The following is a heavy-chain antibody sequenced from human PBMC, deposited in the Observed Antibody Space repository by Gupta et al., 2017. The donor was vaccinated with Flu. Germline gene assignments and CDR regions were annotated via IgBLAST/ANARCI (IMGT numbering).Heavy chain of an antibody. CDR3: ARGTELSGFYYYYYGMDV. CDR2: IKQDGSEK. J-gene: IGHJ6*02. D-gene: IGHD3-10*01. Sequence: SRVRQAPGKGLEWVANIKQDGSEKYYGDSVKGRFTISRDNAKNSLYLQMNSLRAEDTAVYYCARGTELSGFYYYYYGMDVWGQGTTVTVSS. V-gene: IGHV3-7*04.